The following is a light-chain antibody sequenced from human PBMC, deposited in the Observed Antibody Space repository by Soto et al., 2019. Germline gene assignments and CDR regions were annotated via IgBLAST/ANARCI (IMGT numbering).Light chain of an antibody. Sequence: QSVLTQPASVSGSPGQSITISCTGTSSDVGGYYYVSWYQQHPGTAPKLLICEVSNRPSGISDRFSGSKSGNTAFLTISELQAEDEADYYCNSYTSTNFFVFGTGTKVTVL. V-gene: IGLV2-14*01. CDR3: NSYTSTNFFV. CDR1: SSDVGGYYY. CDR2: EVS. J-gene: IGLJ1*01.